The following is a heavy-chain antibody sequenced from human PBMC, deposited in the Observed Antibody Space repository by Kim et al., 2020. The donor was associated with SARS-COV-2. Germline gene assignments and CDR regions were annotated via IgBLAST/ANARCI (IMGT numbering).Heavy chain of an antibody. Sequence: GRFTISRDNAKNSLYLQMNSLRAEDTAVYYCARDAGIAAAGTTYSFAFDYWGQGTLVTVSS. V-gene: IGHV3-11*06. J-gene: IGHJ4*02. D-gene: IGHD6-13*01. CDR3: ARDAGIAAAGTTYSFAFDY.